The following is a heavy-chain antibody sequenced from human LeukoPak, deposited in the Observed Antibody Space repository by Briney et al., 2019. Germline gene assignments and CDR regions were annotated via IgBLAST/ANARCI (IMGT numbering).Heavy chain of an antibody. CDR3: AKDEEVAATVDAFDI. J-gene: IGHJ3*02. CDR1: GFTFSSYG. V-gene: IGHV3-30*18. D-gene: IGHD2-15*01. CDR2: ISYDGSNK. Sequence: GRSLRLSCAASGFTFSSYGMHWVRQAPGKGLEWVAVISYDGSNKYYADSVKGRFTISRDNSKNRLYLQMNSLRAEDTAVYYCAKDEEVAATVDAFDIWGQGTMVTVSS.